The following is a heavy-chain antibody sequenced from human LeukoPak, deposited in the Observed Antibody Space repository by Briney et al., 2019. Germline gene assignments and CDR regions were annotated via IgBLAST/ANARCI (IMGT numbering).Heavy chain of an antibody. CDR1: GFTFSSYA. CDR2: ISYDGSNK. J-gene: IGHJ3*02. D-gene: IGHD5-12*01. Sequence: GRSLRLSCAASGFTFSSYAMHWVRQAPGKGLEWVAVISYDGSNKYYADSVKGRFTISRDNSKNTLYLQMNSLRAEDTAVYYCARRATIGGDNAFDIWGQGTMVTVSS. V-gene: IGHV3-30-3*01. CDR3: ARRATIGGDNAFDI.